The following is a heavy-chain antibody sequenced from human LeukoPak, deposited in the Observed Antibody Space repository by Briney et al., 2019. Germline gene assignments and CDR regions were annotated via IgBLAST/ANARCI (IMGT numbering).Heavy chain of an antibody. J-gene: IGHJ4*02. V-gene: IGHV1-69*13. D-gene: IGHD3-3*01. Sequence: SVKVSCKASGGTFSRYVISWVRQAPGQGLEWMGGIIPMFGTANYAQKFQGRVTITADESTSTAYMELSSLRSEDTAVYYCARAYDFWSGYYDWYYFDYWGQGTLVTVSS. CDR2: IIPMFGTA. CDR3: ARAYDFWSGYYDWYYFDY. CDR1: GGTFSRYV.